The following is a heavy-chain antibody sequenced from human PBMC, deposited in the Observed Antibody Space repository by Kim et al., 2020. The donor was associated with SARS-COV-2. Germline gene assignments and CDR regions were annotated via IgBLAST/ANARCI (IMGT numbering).Heavy chain of an antibody. D-gene: IGHD7-27*01. Sequence: YYSTSLKARHTISKDTSKNPVVLTMTNMDPVDTATYYCARIKVVTGDYDYWGQGTLVTVSS. CDR3: ARIKVVTGDYDY. J-gene: IGHJ4*02. V-gene: IGHV2-70*01.